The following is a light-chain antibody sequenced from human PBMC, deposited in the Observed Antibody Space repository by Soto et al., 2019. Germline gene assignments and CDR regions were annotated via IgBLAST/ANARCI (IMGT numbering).Light chain of an antibody. CDR2: AAS. Sequence: EIVLTQSPGTLSLSPGERATLSCRASQSVTSTHLAWYQQKPGQAPRLLIYAASSRATGLPDRFSGSGSGTGFTLTISRLEPEDFAVYYCQQYGSSPWPFGQGTKVEIK. CDR3: QQYGSSPWP. CDR1: QSVTSTH. J-gene: IGKJ1*01. V-gene: IGKV3-20*01.